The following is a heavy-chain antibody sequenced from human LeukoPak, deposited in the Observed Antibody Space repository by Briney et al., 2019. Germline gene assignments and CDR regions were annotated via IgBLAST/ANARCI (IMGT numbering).Heavy chain of an antibody. J-gene: IGHJ4*02. Sequence: GGSLRLSCAASGFTFSSAWMSWVRQAPGKGPEWVGHIKSKGDGGTTDYAAPVKGRFIISRDDSKNTIYLQMNSLLDEDTAFYYCTRDSGTIIYWGRGTLVTVSS. V-gene: IGHV3-15*05. D-gene: IGHD3-10*01. CDR2: IKSKGDGGTT. CDR3: TRDSGTIIY. CDR1: GFTFSSAW.